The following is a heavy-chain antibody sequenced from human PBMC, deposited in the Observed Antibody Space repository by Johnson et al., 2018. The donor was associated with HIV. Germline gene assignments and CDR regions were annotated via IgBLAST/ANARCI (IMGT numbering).Heavy chain of an antibody. CDR1: GFTFSSYA. V-gene: IGHV3-30*04. J-gene: IGHJ3*02. CDR2: ISYDGSNK. CDR3: ARGGEYSSSLYAFDI. D-gene: IGHD6-13*01. Sequence: QVQLVESGGGVVQPGRSLRLSCAASGFTFSSYAMHWVRQAPGKGLEWVAVISYDGSNKYYADSVKGRFTISRDNSKNTLYLQMNSLRAEDTAVYYCARGGEYSSSLYAFDIWGQVTMVTVSS.